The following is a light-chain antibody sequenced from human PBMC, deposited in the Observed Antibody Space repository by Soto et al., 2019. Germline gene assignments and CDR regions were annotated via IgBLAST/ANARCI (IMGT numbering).Light chain of an antibody. V-gene: IGLV2-14*01. CDR1: SSDVGGYNY. Sequence: QSALTQPASVSGSPGQAITISCTGTSSDVGGYNYVSWYQQHPGEAPKLMSYDVSNRPSGVSNRFSGSNSGNTASLTISGLQAEDEADYYCSSYTSSSTPYVLGTGTKLTVL. CDR2: DVS. CDR3: SSYTSSSTPYV. J-gene: IGLJ1*01.